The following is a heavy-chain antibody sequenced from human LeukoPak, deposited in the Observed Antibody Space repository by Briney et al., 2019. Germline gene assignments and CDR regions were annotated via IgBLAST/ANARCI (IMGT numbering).Heavy chain of an antibody. CDR2: INHSGST. CDR3: TRGRYTYYYDSSGYPFDY. V-gene: IGHV4-34*01. J-gene: IGHJ4*02. Sequence: SETLSLTCAVYGESFSGYYWSWIRQPPGKGLEWIGEINHSGSTNYNPSLKSRVTISVDTSKNQFSLKLSSVTAADTAVYYCTRGRYTYYYDSSGYPFDYWGQGTLSPSPQ. CDR1: GESFSGYY. D-gene: IGHD3-22*01.